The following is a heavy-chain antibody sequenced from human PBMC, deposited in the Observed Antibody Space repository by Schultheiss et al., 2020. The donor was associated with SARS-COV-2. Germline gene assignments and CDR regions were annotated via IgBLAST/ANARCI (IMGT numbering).Heavy chain of an antibody. CDR2: FDPEVGET. J-gene: IGHJ4*02. CDR3: ARLEPETIRYSNYTDY. CDR1: GYTLTEFS. D-gene: IGHD4-11*01. V-gene: IGHV1-24*01. Sequence: ASVKVSCKVSGYTLTEFSVHWVRQSPGIGLEWVGGFDPEVGETIFAQKFQGRVTMTEDTSISTAYMELSRLRSDDTAVYYCARLEPETIRYSNYTDYWGQGTLVTVSS.